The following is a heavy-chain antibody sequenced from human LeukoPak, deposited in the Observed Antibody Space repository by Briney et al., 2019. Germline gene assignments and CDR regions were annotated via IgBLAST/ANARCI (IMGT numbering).Heavy chain of an antibody. CDR2: IDSDTYGNTI. D-gene: IGHD6-19*01. CDR3: AKVVGDSSGWYEPDY. Sequence: GGSLRLSCAASGFTLSSYSMNWVRQAPGKGLEWISYIDSDTYGNTIYYPHTVKGRFTISRDNAKNSLYLQMNSLRAEDMAVYYCAKVVGDSSGWYEPDYWGQGTLVTVSS. CDR1: GFTLSSYS. V-gene: IGHV3-48*01. J-gene: IGHJ4*02.